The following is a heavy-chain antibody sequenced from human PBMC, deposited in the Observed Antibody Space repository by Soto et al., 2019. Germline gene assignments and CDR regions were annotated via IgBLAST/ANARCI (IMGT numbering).Heavy chain of an antibody. CDR2: ISYDGSNK. J-gene: IGHJ4*02. V-gene: IGHV3-30*03. Sequence: GGSLRLSCAASGFTFSSYGMHWVRQAPGKGLEWVAVISYDGSNKYYADSVKGRFTISTDNSKKTLYLDMNSVRAEDTAVYYCASATSSHGYFDYWGQGTLVTVSS. CDR1: GFTFSSYG. CDR3: ASATSSHGYFDY.